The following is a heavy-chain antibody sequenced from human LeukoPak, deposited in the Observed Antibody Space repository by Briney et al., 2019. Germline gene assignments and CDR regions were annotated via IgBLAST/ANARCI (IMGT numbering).Heavy chain of an antibody. Sequence: ASVNDSCKASGYTFTEYFLHELRQPAGQGLEGMGWINSYSCCKNFARRFRDRVTMTRDSSISTDYMELSRLRSDDTAVYYCARELTLRAVPAAQGGYYYDYMDDWGKGTTVTVSS. CDR2: INSYSCCK. CDR3: ARELTLRAVPAAQGGYYYDYMDD. CDR1: GYTFTEYF. J-gene: IGHJ6*03. V-gene: IGHV1-2*02. D-gene: IGHD2-2*01.